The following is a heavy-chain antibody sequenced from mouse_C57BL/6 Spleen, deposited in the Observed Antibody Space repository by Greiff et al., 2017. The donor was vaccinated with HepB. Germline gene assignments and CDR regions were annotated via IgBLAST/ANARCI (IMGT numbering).Heavy chain of an antibody. CDR1: GFTFSDYG. CDR2: ISSGSSTI. J-gene: IGHJ4*01. Sequence: VQLKESGGGLVKPGGSLKLSCAASGFTFSDYGMHWVRQAPEKGLEWVAYISSGSSTIYYADTVKGRFAISRDNAKNTLFLQMTSLRSEDTGMYYCARNYDGYYYAMDYWGQGTSVTVSS. V-gene: IGHV5-17*01. D-gene: IGHD2-3*01. CDR3: ARNYDGYYYAMDY.